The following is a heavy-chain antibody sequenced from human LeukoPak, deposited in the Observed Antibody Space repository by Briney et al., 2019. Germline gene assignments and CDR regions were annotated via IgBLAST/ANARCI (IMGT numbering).Heavy chain of an antibody. CDR3: ARDYYGSGSYEM. J-gene: IGHJ3*02. CDR2: IIPIFGTA. V-gene: IGHV1-69*05. D-gene: IGHD3-10*01. CDR1: GGTFSSYA. Sequence: SVKVSCKASGGTFSSYAISWVRQAPGQGLEWMGGIIPIFGTANYAQKFQGRVTITRDTSVSTAYMELSSLRSEDTAVYYCARDYYGSGSYEMWGQGTMVTVSS.